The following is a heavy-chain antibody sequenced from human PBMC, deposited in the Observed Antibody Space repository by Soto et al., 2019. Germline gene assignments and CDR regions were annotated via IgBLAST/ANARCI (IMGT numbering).Heavy chain of an antibody. CDR1: GGSISSGGYY. J-gene: IGHJ4*02. D-gene: IGHD4-17*01. CDR2: IYYSGST. CDR3: ARDIIRGDYGDYFDY. Sequence: SETLSLTCTVSGGSISSGGYYWSWIRQHPGKGLEWIGYIYYSGSTYYNPSLKSRVTISVDTSKNQFSLKLSSVTAADTAVYYCARDIIRGDYGDYFDYWGQGTLVTVSS. V-gene: IGHV4-31*03.